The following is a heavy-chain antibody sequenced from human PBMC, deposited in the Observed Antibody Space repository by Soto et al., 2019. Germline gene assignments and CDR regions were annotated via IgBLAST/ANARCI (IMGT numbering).Heavy chain of an antibody. CDR2: VNADNGDT. CDR1: GYTFIYYT. D-gene: IGHD5-12*01. Sequence: QVHLVQSGAEVKKPGASVKVSCKASGYTFIYYTMHWLRQAPGQRPEWMGWVNADNGDTRYSQKFQGRLTMTRDTSASTIYVALSSLTSEDTAVFFCARGPRSGSFDFWGQGTLVTVSS. CDR3: ARGPRSGSFDF. V-gene: IGHV1-3*01. J-gene: IGHJ4*02.